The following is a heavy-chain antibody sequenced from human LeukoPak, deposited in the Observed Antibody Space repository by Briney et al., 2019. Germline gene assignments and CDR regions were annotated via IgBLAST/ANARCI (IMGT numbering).Heavy chain of an antibody. J-gene: IGHJ4*02. D-gene: IGHD2-21*02. CDR1: GYSLSELS. V-gene: IGHV1-24*01. CDR2: FDPEDDEP. CDR3: ATDVTGAAPYDF. Sequence: ASVKVSCKVSGYSLSELSIHWVRQAPGRGLEWMGGFDPEDDEPIYAQSLQGRVTMNEDTSTDTAYMELSGLTSDDAAVYYCATDVTGAAPYDFWGQGTLVTVS.